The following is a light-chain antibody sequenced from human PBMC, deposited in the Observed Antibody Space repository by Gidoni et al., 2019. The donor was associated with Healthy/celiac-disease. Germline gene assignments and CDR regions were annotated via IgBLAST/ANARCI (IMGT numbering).Light chain of an antibody. CDR3: QQYNSYSWT. Sequence: DIQMTQSPSTLSASVGDRVTITCRASQSISSWLAWYQQKPGKAPKLLIYKASSLESGVASRFSGSGSGTEFTLTISSLQPDDFATYYCQQYNSYSWTFXQGTKVEIK. CDR2: KAS. J-gene: IGKJ1*01. V-gene: IGKV1-5*03. CDR1: QSISSW.